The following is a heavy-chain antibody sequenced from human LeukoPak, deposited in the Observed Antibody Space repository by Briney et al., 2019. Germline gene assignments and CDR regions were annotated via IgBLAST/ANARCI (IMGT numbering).Heavy chain of an antibody. V-gene: IGHV4-34*01. CDR2: INHSEST. Sequence: SETLSPTCAVYGGSFSGYYWSWIRQPPGKGLEWIGEINHSESTNYNPSLKSRVTVSVDTSKNQFSLKLSSVTAADTAVYYCATRPDIAAAGPGWFDPWGQGTLVTVSS. D-gene: IGHD6-13*01. CDR3: ATRPDIAAAGPGWFDP. CDR1: GGSFSGYY. J-gene: IGHJ5*02.